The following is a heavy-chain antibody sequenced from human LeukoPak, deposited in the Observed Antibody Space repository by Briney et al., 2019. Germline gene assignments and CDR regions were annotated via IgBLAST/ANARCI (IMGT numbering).Heavy chain of an antibody. CDR3: ARESTTVRGALDY. CDR2: ISSSSSYI. Sequence: GESLRLSCAASGFTFSSYSMNWVRQAPGKGLEWVSSISSSSSYIYYADSVKGRFTISRDNAKNSLYLQMNSLRAEDTAVYYCARESTTVRGALDYWGQGTLVTVSS. CDR1: GFTFSSYS. D-gene: IGHD3-10*01. V-gene: IGHV3-21*01. J-gene: IGHJ4*02.